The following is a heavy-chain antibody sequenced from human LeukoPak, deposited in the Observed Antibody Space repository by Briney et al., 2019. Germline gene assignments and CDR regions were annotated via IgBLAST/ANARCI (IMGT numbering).Heavy chain of an antibody. J-gene: IGHJ6*02. Sequence: ASVKVSCKASGYTFTSYYMHWVRQAPGQGLEWMGIINHSGGSTSYAQKFQGRVIMTRDTSTSTVYMELSSLRSEDTAVYYCARWGGVGMDVWGQGTTLIVSS. CDR2: INHSGGST. CDR1: GYTFTSYY. V-gene: IGHV1-46*01. D-gene: IGHD2-8*01. CDR3: ARWGGVGMDV.